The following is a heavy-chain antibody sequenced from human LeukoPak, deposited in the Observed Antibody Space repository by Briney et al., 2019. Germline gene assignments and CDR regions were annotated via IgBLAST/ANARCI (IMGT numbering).Heavy chain of an antibody. J-gene: IGHJ4*02. V-gene: IGHV4-39*01. CDR1: GGSISSSNYY. CDR2: IYYSGST. CDR3: ARHGPSSGWNWVDL. D-gene: IGHD6-19*01. Sequence: SSETLSLTCSVSGGSISSSNYYWGWIRQPPGKGLEWIGIIYYSGSTYYNPSLKSRVTISVDTSKNHFSLKLSSVTAADTAVYYYARHGPSSGWNWVDLWGQGTLVTVSS.